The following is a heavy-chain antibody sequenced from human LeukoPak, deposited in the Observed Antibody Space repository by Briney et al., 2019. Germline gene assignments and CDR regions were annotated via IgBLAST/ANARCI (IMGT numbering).Heavy chain of an antibody. J-gene: IGHJ6*02. D-gene: IGHD2-2*01. CDR3: AKDPLYCSSTPCPPGDV. V-gene: IGHV3-30*18. CDR2: ISYAGSNK. Sequence: GRSLRLSCAASGFTFSNYGMHWVRQAPGKGLEWVAVISYAGSNKYYADSVKGRFTISRDNSKNTLYLQMNSLRAEDSAVYYCAKDPLYCSSTPCPPGDVWGQGTTVTVSS. CDR1: GFTFSNYG.